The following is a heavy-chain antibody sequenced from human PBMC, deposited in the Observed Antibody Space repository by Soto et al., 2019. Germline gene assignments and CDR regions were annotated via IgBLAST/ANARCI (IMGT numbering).Heavy chain of an antibody. CDR1: GVSISSGGNW. V-gene: IGHV4-31*03. CDR2: IYNSGST. Sequence: PSETVSLTCTVSGVSISSGGNWWSWIRQLPGKGLEWIGYIYNSGSTYYNPSLKSRVTMSVDTSKNQFSLNLSSVTAADTAVYYCAREYYYDSGSSRWFDPWGQGTPVTVSS. CDR3: AREYYYDSGSSRWFDP. J-gene: IGHJ5*02. D-gene: IGHD3-10*01.